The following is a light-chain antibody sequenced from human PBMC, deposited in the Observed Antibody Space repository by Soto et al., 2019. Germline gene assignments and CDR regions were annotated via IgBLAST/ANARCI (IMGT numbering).Light chain of an antibody. CDR2: DVS. CDR1: SSDVGGYNY. J-gene: IGLJ1*01. V-gene: IGLV2-11*01. CDR3: CSYAGSYTYV. Sequence: QSVLTQHRSVSGSPGQSVTISCTGSSSDVGGYNYVSWYQQHPGKAPKLMIYDVSKRPSGVPDRFPGSKSGNTASLTISGLQAEDEADYYCCSYAGSYTYVFGTGTKVTVL.